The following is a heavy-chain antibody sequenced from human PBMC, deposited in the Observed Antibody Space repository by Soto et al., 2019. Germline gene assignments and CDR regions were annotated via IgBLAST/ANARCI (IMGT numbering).Heavy chain of an antibody. V-gene: IGHV3-23*01. Sequence: EVQLLESGGGLVQPGGSLRLSCAASGFTFSTYAMSWVRQAPGKGLEWVSAISGSGASTYYPDSVKGRFTISRDNSKDTLNLQMNSLRAEDTAVYYCAKDRAATPPNLRYSKHDYWGQGTLVTVSS. CDR3: AKDRAATPPNLRYSKHDY. CDR1: GFTFSTYA. CDR2: ISGSGAST. J-gene: IGHJ4*02. D-gene: IGHD2-15*01.